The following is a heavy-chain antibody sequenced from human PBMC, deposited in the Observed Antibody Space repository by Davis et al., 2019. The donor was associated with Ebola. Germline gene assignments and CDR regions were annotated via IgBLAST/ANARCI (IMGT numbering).Heavy chain of an antibody. CDR2: ISYDGSNK. Sequence: GGSLRLSCAASGFTFSSYAMHWVRQAPGKGLEWVAVISYDGSNKYYADSVKGRFTISRDNSKNTLYLQMNSLRAEDTAVYYCMELDFGYWGQGTLVTVSS. D-gene: IGHD1-26*01. V-gene: IGHV3-30*04. J-gene: IGHJ4*02. CDR1: GFTFSSYA. CDR3: MELDFGY.